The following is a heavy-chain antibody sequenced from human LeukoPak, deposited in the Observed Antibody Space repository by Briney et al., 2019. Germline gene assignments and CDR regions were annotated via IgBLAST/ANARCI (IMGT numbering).Heavy chain of an antibody. D-gene: IGHD2-2*02. V-gene: IGHV4-59*08. J-gene: IGHJ4*02. Sequence: TSETLSLTCSVSGGSISSYYWSWIRQPPGKGLEWIGYIYDSGSTNYNPSLKSRVTISVDTSKNQFSLKLSSVTAADTAVYYCARHGSHTPVDYWGQGTLVTASS. CDR1: GGSISSYY. CDR3: ARHGSHTPVDY. CDR2: IYDSGST.